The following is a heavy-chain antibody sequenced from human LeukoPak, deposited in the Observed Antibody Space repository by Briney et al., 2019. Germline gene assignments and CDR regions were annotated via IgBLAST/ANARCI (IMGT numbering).Heavy chain of an antibody. CDR2: IYYTGST. CDR1: GGSISSSSYY. V-gene: IGHV4-39*01. D-gene: IGHD1-26*01. CDR3: ARQARSGSY. Sequence: PSETLSLTCTVSGGSISSSSYYWGWIRQPPGKGLEWIGSIYYTGSTYYNPSLKSRVTISVDTSKNQFSLNLSSVTAADTAVYYCARQARSGSYWGQGTLVTVSS. J-gene: IGHJ4*02.